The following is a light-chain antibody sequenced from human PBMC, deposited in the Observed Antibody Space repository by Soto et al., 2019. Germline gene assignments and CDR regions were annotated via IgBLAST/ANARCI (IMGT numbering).Light chain of an antibody. Sequence: EIVLTQPPATLSLSPGERATLSRRASQSVSSYLAWYQQKPGQAPRLLIYDASNRATGIPARFSGSGSGTDFTLTISSLEPEDFAVYYCQQRSNWLTFGGGTKVDIK. J-gene: IGKJ4*01. CDR3: QQRSNWLT. CDR2: DAS. V-gene: IGKV3-11*01. CDR1: QSVSSY.